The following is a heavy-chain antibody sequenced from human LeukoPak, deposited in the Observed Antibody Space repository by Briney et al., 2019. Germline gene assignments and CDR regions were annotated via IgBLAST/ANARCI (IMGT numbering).Heavy chain of an antibody. CDR1: GFTFSSCW. CDR2: IKQDGSEK. V-gene: IGHV3-7*04. Sequence: GGSLRLSCAASGFTFSSCWMSWVRQAPGKGLEWVANIKQDGSEKYYVDSVKGRFTISRDNAKNSLYLQMNSLRAEDTAVYYCARAGDYWGQGTLVTVSS. J-gene: IGHJ4*02. CDR3: ARAGDY.